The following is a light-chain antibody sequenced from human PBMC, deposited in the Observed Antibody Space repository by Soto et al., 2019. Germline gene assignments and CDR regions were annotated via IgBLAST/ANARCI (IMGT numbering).Light chain of an antibody. J-gene: IGKJ1*01. V-gene: IGKV3-15*01. CDR2: GAS. CDR1: QSVSSH. Sequence: EIIMTQSPATLSVSPGESATLSCRASQSVSSHLGWFQHKPGQVPRLLIFGASRRVPGIPARFSGSGSGTEFTLTISGLQSEDFAVYYCQQASNWPRTFGQGIKVDIK. CDR3: QQASNWPRT.